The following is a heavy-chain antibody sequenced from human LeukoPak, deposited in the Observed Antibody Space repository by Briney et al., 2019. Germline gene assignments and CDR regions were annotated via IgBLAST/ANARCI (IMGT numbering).Heavy chain of an antibody. Sequence: GGSLRLSCAVSGLTLSNVWMNWVRQAPGKGLEGVGRIRSQTAGGTTDFAAPVKGRFSISRDDSKNSLYLQMNSLTSEDTAVYYCAHGSAQYYEYWGQGTLVTVSS. CDR2: IRSQTAGGTT. D-gene: IGHD2-15*01. CDR3: AHGSAQYYEY. CDR1: GLTLSNVW. V-gene: IGHV3-15*07. J-gene: IGHJ1*01.